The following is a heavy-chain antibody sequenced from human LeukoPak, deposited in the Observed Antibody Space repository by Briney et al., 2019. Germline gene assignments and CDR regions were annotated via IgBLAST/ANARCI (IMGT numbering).Heavy chain of an antibody. CDR3: AADFWSGYYGGGCYYYYMDV. D-gene: IGHD3-3*01. CDR1: GFTFTSSA. V-gene: IGHV1-58*02. Sequence: TSVKVSCKASGFTFTSSAMQWVRQARGQRLEWIGWIVVGSGNTNYAQKFQERVTITRDMSTSTAYMELSSLRSEDTAVYYCAADFWSGYYGGGCYYYYMDVWGKGTTVTVFS. CDR2: IVVGSGNT. J-gene: IGHJ6*03.